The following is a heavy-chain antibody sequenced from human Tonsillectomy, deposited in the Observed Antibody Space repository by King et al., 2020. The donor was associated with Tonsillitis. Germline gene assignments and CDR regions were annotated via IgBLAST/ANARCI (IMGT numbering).Heavy chain of an antibody. V-gene: IGHV1-2*02. D-gene: IGHD2-2*01. J-gene: IGHJ6*04. CDR2: INPKSGDT. CDR3: ARALYLLLPPGMDV. CDR1: GYPFSVYY. Sequence: VQLVESGDEVKKPGASVKVSCTPSGYPFSVYYVHWVRQAPGHGLEWMGWINPKSGDTIYAQKFQDRVTMTRDTTISTAYMELSRLRSDDTAVYYCARALYLLLPPGMDVWGKGTTVTVSS.